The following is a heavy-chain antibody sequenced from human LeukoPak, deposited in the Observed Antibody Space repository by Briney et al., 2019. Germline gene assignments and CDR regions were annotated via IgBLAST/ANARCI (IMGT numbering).Heavy chain of an antibody. V-gene: IGHV4-59*08. Sequence: SETLSLTCTVSGGSISSYYWSWIRQPPGKGLGWIGFIYYSGSTNYNPSLKSRVTISVDTSKNQFSLELSSVTAADTAVYYCARRGSSTSTDYWGQGALVIVSS. CDR1: GGSISSYY. CDR3: ARRGSSTSTDY. J-gene: IGHJ4*02. D-gene: IGHD2-2*01. CDR2: IYYSGST.